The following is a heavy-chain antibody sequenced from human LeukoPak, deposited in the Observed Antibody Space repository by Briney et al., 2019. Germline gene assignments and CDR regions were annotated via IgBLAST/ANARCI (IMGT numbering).Heavy chain of an antibody. CDR1: GFTFSDHF. J-gene: IGHJ3*01. CDR2: IRKKPNSYTT. D-gene: IGHD1-1*01. V-gene: IGHV3-72*01. CDR3: ARVSATTGATDALDF. Sequence: GGSLRLSCAASGFTFSDHFMDWVRQAPGKGLEWVGRIRKKPNSYTTECAASVKGRFTFSRDDSKNSLYLQMNSLETEDTAVYYCARVSATTGATDALDFWGQGTMVTVSS.